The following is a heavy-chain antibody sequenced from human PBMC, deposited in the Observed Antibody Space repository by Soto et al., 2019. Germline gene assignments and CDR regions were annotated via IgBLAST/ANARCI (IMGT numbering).Heavy chain of an antibody. CDR1: GYTFTSYG. D-gene: IGHD2-2*01. CDR3: SARSPAFDY. Sequence: QVQLVQSGPEVKKPGASVKVSCKTSGYTFTSYGISWVRQAPGQGLEWMGWISTDKGKTSYAQKFQGRVTMTTDTATRTGYLELRSLMSDDAGVYYCSARSPAFDYRGDGTLVAVS. J-gene: IGHJ4*01. CDR2: ISTDKGKT. V-gene: IGHV1-18*01.